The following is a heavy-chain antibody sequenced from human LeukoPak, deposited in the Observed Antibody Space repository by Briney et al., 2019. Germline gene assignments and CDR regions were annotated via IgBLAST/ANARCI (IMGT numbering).Heavy chain of an antibody. Sequence: GSLRLSCAASGFTFSTYWMSWVRQAPGKGLEWVANIKQDGSEKYYVDSVKGRFTISRDNAKNSLYLQMNSLRAGDTAMYYCARDSAGNDYWGQGTLVTVSS. CDR1: GFTFSTYW. CDR3: ARDSAGNDY. J-gene: IGHJ4*02. D-gene: IGHD6-13*01. V-gene: IGHV3-7*01. CDR2: IKQDGSEK.